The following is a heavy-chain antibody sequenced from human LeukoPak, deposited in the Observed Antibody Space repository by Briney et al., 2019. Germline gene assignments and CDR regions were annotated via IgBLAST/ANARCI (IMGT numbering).Heavy chain of an antibody. D-gene: IGHD3-3*01. J-gene: IGHJ4*02. Sequence: PGGSLRLSCAASGFTFSNYWMSWVRQAPGKGLDWVANINQDGSERYYVDSVKGRFSISRDSAKNSLYLQMNSLRAEDTAVYYCARDDFWSGYYPDYWGQGTLVTVSS. CDR3: ARDDFWSGYYPDY. CDR2: INQDGSER. CDR1: GFTFSNYW. V-gene: IGHV3-7*01.